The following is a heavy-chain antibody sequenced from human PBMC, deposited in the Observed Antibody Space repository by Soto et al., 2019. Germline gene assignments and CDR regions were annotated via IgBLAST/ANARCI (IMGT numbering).Heavy chain of an antibody. V-gene: IGHV4-34*01. CDR1: GGSFSGYY. J-gene: IGHJ6*03. Sequence: SETLSLTCAVYGGSFSGYYWSWIRQPPGKGLEWIGEINHSGSTNYNPSLKSRVTISVDTSKNQFSLKLSSVTAADTAVYYCAREGSSSSRYMDVWGKGTTVTVSS. CDR2: INHSGST. D-gene: IGHD6-6*01. CDR3: AREGSSSSRYMDV.